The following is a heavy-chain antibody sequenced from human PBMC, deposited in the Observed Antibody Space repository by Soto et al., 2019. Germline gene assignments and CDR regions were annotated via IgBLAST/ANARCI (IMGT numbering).Heavy chain of an antibody. V-gene: IGHV4-30-2*01. CDR3: ASQHYNDSSGYYVFY. D-gene: IGHD3-22*01. CDR2: IYHSGST. Sequence: SETLSLTCAVSGGSISSGGYSWSWIRQPPGKGLEWIGYIYHSGSTYYNPSLKSRVTISVDTSKNQFSLKLSSVTAADTAVYYCASQHYNDSSGYYVFYGGQGTLVTFS. CDR1: GGSISSGGYS. J-gene: IGHJ4*02.